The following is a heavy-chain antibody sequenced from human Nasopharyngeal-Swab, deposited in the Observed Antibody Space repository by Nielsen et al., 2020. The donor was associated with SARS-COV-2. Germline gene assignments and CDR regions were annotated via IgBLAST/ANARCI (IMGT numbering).Heavy chain of an antibody. V-gene: IGHV4-4*07. D-gene: IGHD1-7*01. CDR2: LYTSGTT. CDR3: ARGEGITGTTPGAFDI. Sequence: RQAPGKGLEWIGRLYTSGTTNYNPSLKSRVTISVDTSKNQFSLKLSSVTAADTAVYYCARGEGITGTTPGAFDIWGQGTMVTVSS. J-gene: IGHJ3*02.